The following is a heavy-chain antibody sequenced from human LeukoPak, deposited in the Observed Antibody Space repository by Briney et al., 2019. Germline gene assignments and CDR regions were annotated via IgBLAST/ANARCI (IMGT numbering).Heavy chain of an antibody. D-gene: IGHD1-26*01. CDR2: ISGSGGST. V-gene: IGHV3-23*01. Sequence: PGGSLRLSCAASGFTFSSYAMSWVRQAPGKGLEWVSAISGSGGSTYYADSVKGRFTISRDNSKNTLYLQMNSLRAEDTAVYYCAKAYGSGSYYVTPYYFGYWGQGTLVTVSS. CDR3: AKAYGSGSYYVTPYYFGY. J-gene: IGHJ4*02. CDR1: GFTFSSYA.